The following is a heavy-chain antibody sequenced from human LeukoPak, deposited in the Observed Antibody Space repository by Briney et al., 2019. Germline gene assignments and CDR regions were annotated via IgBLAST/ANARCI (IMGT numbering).Heavy chain of an antibody. CDR2: ISAYNGNT. Sequence: GASVKVSCKASGYTFTGYYMHWVRQAPGQGLEWMGWISAYNGNTNYAQKLQGRVTMTTDTSTSTAYMEVRSLRPDDTAVYYCARDLGYDSSGSLYFDYWGQGTLVTVSS. CDR3: ARDLGYDSSGSLYFDY. V-gene: IGHV1-18*04. J-gene: IGHJ4*02. D-gene: IGHD3-22*01. CDR1: GYTFTGYY.